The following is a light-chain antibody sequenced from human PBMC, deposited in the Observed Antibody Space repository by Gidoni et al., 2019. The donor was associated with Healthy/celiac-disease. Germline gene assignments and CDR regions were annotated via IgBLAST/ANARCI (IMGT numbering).Light chain of an antibody. J-gene: IGKJ2*02. CDR2: LGS. Sequence: DIVMTQSPLSLPVTPGEPASISCRSSQSLLHSNGYNYLDLYLQKPGQSPQLLIYLGSNRASGVPDRFSGSGSGTDFTLKISRVEAEDVGVYYCMQALQTPCTFGQGTKLEIK. V-gene: IGKV2-28*01. CDR3: MQALQTPCT. CDR1: QSLLHSNGYNY.